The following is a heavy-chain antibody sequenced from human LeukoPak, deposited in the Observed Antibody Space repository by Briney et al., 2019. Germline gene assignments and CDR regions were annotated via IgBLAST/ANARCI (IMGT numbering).Heavy chain of an antibody. CDR3: ARDNRYSGSYPDY. CDR2: IYYSGST. Sequence: SETLSLTCTVSGGSISSYYWSWIRQPPGKGLEWIGHIYYSGSTKYNPSLKSRVTISVDTSKNQFSLKLSSVTAADTAVYYCARDNRYSGSYPDYWGQGTLVTVSS. V-gene: IGHV4-59*01. CDR1: GGSISSYY. D-gene: IGHD1-26*01. J-gene: IGHJ4*02.